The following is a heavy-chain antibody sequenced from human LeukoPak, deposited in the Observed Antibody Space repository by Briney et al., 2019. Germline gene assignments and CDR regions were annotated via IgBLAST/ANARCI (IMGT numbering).Heavy chain of an antibody. Sequence: ASVKVSCKASGYTFTSYDFNWVRQATGQRPEWMGWMSPNSGDTDYAQKFQDRVTMTRNTSISTAYMELSSLRSDDTAVYYCARGPPNWGYDYWGPGTLVTVSS. J-gene: IGHJ4*02. V-gene: IGHV1-8*01. CDR1: GYTFTSYD. CDR2: MSPNSGDT. D-gene: IGHD7-27*01. CDR3: ARGPPNWGYDY.